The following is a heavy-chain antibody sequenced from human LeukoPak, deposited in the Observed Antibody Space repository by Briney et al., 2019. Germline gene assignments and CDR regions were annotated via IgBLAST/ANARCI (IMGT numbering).Heavy chain of an antibody. CDR3: ARDTGNSGWYNWFDP. D-gene: IGHD6-19*01. CDR1: GFTVTSNF. V-gene: IGHV3-53*01. CDR2: IYPGGTT. J-gene: IGHJ5*02. Sequence: GGSLRLSRAASGFTVTSNFMNWVRQAPGKGLEWVSGIYPGGTTYYADSVKDRFTISRDSSKNTFFLQMNSLRADDTAVYYCARDTGNSGWYNWFDPWGQGTLVTVSS.